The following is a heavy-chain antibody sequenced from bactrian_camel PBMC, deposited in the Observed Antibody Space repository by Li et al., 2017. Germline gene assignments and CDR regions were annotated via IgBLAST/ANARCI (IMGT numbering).Heavy chain of an antibody. Sequence: HVQLVESGGGSVQAGGSLRLACAAYGFVVDDYVMAWLRQAPGKEREGVAAIDSDETESYADSVKGRFTISKDNAENTLYLQMNSLKPEDTAMYYCAAGSGVDGAAARCRAIYSWAMGPRSPSP. V-gene: IGHV3S55*01. CDR2: IDSDETE. D-gene: IGHD5*01. J-gene: IGHJ4*01. CDR1: GFVVDDYV.